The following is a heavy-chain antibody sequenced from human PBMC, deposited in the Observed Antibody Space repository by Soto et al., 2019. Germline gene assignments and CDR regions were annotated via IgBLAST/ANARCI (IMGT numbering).Heavy chain of an antibody. V-gene: IGHV3-30*18. Sequence: GGSLRLSCAASGFTFSSYGMHWVRQAPGKGLEWVAVISYDGSNKYYADSVKGRFTISRDNSANTLYLQMNSLRVEDTATYYCAKQLKYRAYYYSMDVWGQGTTVTVSS. J-gene: IGHJ6*02. CDR2: ISYDGSNK. CDR3: AKQLKYRAYYYSMDV. CDR1: GFTFSSYG. D-gene: IGHD1-1*01.